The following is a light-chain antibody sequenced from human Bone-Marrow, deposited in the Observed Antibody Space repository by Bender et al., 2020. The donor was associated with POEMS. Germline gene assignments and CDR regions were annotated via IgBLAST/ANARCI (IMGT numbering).Light chain of an antibody. CDR1: SSNIGSNS. V-gene: IGLV1-44*01. J-gene: IGLJ2*01. CDR2: ANN. CDR3: ATWDDSLNGVV. Sequence: QSVLTQPPSASGTPGQRVTISCSGGSSNIGSNSVNWYQHLPGTAPKVLIYANNERPSGVPDRFSGSKSGTSASLAISGLQSEDEAHYYCATWDDSLNGVVFGGGTKLTVL.